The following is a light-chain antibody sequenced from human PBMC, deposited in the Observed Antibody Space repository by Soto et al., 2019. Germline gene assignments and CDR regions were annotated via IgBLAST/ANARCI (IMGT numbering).Light chain of an antibody. CDR3: CAYAATYTYV. CDR2: QGY. J-gene: IGLJ1*01. V-gene: IGLV2-23*01. CDR1: SSDVGKYNL. Sequence: QSPLAQPASVSGSPGQSITISCTGTSSDVGKYNLVSWYQQHPGKAPKVMILQGYKRPSGVSNRFSGSKFGNTASLTISGLQAEDEAEYYCCAYAATYTYVFGTGTKVTVL.